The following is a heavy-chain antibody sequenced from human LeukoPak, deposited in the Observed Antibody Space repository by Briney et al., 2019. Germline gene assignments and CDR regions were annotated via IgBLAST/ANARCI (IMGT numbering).Heavy chain of an antibody. V-gene: IGHV3-30*18. CDR1: GFTFSSYG. Sequence: PGRSLRLSCAASGFTFSSYGMHWVRQAPGKGLEWVAVISYDGSNKYYADSVKGRFTISRDNSKNTLYLQMNSLRAEDTAVYYCAKDRSTMIVVVDYYFDYWGQGTLVTVSS. D-gene: IGHD3-22*01. CDR2: ISYDGSNK. J-gene: IGHJ4*02. CDR3: AKDRSTMIVVVDYYFDY.